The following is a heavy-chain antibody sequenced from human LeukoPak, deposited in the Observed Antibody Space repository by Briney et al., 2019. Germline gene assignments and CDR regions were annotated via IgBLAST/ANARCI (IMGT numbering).Heavy chain of an antibody. CDR2: ISYDGGNK. CDR1: GFTFSSYA. J-gene: IGHJ4*02. V-gene: IGHV3-30-3*01. CDR3: ARDLWTPWGIAAAGTYVY. D-gene: IGHD6-13*01. Sequence: PGGSLRLSCAASGFTFSSYAMHWVRQAPGKGLEWVAVISYDGGNKYYADSVKGRFTISRDNAKNSLYLQMNSLRAEDTAVYYCARDLWTPWGIAAAGTYVYWGQGTPVTVSS.